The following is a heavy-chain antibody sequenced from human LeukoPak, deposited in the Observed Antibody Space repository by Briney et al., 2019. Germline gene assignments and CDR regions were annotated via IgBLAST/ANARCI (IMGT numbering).Heavy chain of an antibody. D-gene: IGHD6-13*01. J-gene: IGHJ5*02. CDR2: ISWNSGSI. CDR3: AKGSHPAADINQDWFDP. CDR1: GFTFDDYA. V-gene: IGHV3-9*01. Sequence: GGSLRLSCAASGFTFDDYAMHWVRQAPGKGLEWVSGISWNSGSIGYADSVKGRFTISRDNAKNSLYLQMNSLRAEDTALYYCAKGSHPAADINQDWFDPWGQGTLVTVSS.